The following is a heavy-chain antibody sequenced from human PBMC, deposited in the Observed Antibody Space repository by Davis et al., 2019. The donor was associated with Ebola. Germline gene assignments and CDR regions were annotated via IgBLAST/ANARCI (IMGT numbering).Heavy chain of an antibody. V-gene: IGHV3-48*02. Sequence: GESLKISCAASGFTFSSYSMNWVRQAPGKGLEWVSYISSSSSTIYYADSVKGRFTISRDNAKNSLYLQMNSLRDEDTAVYYCARGFGELFFPFFDYWGQGTLVTVSS. CDR3: ARGFGELFFPFFDY. D-gene: IGHD3-10*01. CDR2: ISSSSSTI. CDR1: GFTFSSYS. J-gene: IGHJ4*02.